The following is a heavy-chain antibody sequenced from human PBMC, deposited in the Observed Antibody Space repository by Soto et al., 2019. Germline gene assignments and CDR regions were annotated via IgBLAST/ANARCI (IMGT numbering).Heavy chain of an antibody. Sequence: GGSLRLSCAASGFAFNTYGMHWVRQAPGKGPEWVAFILYEGSRRYYADSVKGRFSISRDNSKNSLYLQMNSLRADDTALYYCARRPISAIAFDIWGQGTMVTVSS. D-gene: IGHD6-13*01. CDR2: ILYEGSRR. V-gene: IGHV3-33*05. CDR1: GFAFNTYG. CDR3: ARRPISAIAFDI. J-gene: IGHJ3*02.